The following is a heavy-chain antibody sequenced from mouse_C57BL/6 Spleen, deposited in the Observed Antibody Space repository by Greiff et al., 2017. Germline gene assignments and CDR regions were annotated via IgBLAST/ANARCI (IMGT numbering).Heavy chain of an antibody. J-gene: IGHJ1*03. Sequence: QVQLKESGPELVKPGASVKISCKASGYAFSSSWMNWVKQRPGKGLEWIGRIYPGDGDTNYNGKFKGKATLTADKSSSTAYMQLSSLTSEDSAVYYCARWYYYGSSRYFDVWGTGTTVTVSS. CDR1: GYAFSSSW. CDR2: IYPGDGDT. CDR3: ARWYYYGSSRYFDV. D-gene: IGHD1-1*01. V-gene: IGHV1-82*01.